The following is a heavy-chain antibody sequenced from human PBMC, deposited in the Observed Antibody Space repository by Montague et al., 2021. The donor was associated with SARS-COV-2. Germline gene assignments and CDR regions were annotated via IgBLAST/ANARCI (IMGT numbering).Heavy chain of an antibody. CDR3: AREYQLRFLESSSRQSTFDY. CDR2: INHSGST. CDR1: GGSFSSYY. D-gene: IGHD3-3*01. V-gene: IGHV4-34*01. J-gene: IGHJ4*02. Sequence: SETLSLTCAVYGGSFSSYYWSWIRQPPGKGLEWIGEINHSGSTNYNPSLKSRVTISVDTSKNQFSLKLSSVTAADTAVYYCAREYQLRFLESSSRQSTFDYWGQGTLVTVSS.